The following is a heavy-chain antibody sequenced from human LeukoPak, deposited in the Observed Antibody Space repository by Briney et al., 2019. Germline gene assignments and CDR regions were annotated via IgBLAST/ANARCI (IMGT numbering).Heavy chain of an antibody. V-gene: IGHV5-51*01. Sequence: GESLKISCKGSGYGFSAYWIGWVRQVPGKGPEWIGIIYPGDSGTKYSPSFQGRVTISADKSISTAYLQWSSLKTSDTAMYYCARREYGDWALDSWGQGTLVTVSS. J-gene: IGHJ4*02. CDR1: GYGFSAYW. CDR3: ARREYGDWALDS. D-gene: IGHD4-17*01. CDR2: IYPGDSGT.